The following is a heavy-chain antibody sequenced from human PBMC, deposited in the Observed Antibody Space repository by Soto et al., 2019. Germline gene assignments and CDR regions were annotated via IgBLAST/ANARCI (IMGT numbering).Heavy chain of an antibody. D-gene: IGHD6-13*01. CDR3: ARDVAAADY. CDR1: GYTFTSYA. V-gene: IGHV1-3*05. J-gene: IGHJ4*02. Sequence: QVQLMQSGAEEKKPGASVKVSCKASGYTFTSYAMHWVRQAPGQRLEWMGWINAGNGNTKYSQKFQGRVTITTDTSATTAYMELSSLRPEDTAVYYCARDVAAADYWGQGTLVTVSS. CDR2: INAGNGNT.